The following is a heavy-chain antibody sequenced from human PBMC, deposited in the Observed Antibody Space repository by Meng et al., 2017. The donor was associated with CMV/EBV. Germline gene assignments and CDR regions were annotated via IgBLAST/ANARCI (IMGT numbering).Heavy chain of an antibody. V-gene: IGHV4-4*07. CDR2: IYTSGST. CDR3: ARHGDTAMVVGIDY. CDR1: GGSISSYY. J-gene: IGHJ4*02. Sequence: VQLQGPGPGLLKPSATLSRTCPVSGGSISSYYWSWIRQPAGKVLEWIGRIYTSGSTNYNPSLKSRVTMSVDTSKNQFSLKLSSVTAADTAVYYCARHGDTAMVVGIDYWGQGTLVTVSS. D-gene: IGHD5-18*01.